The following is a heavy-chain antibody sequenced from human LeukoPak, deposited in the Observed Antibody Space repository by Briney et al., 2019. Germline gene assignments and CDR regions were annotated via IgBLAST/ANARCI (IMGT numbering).Heavy chain of an antibody. J-gene: IGHJ4*02. CDR1: GYTFTSYD. D-gene: IGHD2-2*01. CDR3: ARDRVGYCSSTSCYGDFDY. Sequence: ASVTVSCTASGYTFTSYDINWVRQATGQGLEWMGWMNPNSGNTGYAQKFQGRVTMTTDTSISTAYMELSSLRSEDTAVYYCARDRVGYCSSTSCYGDFDYWGQGTLVTVSS. CDR2: MNPNSGNT. V-gene: IGHV1-8*01.